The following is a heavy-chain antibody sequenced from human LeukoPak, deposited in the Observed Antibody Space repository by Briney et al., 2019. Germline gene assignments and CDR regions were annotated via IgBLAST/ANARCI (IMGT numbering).Heavy chain of an antibody. V-gene: IGHV4-31*03. Sequence: SETLSLTCSVSGDSISSRTYYWTWVRQHPEKGLEWIGYIWNSGSTNYNPALKSRVSISVDTSKNQFSLKLTSVTAADTAMYYCATSHDYKVAPFDLWGQGTLVTVSS. D-gene: IGHD3-10*01. CDR3: ATSHDYKVAPFDL. CDR1: GDSISSRTYY. CDR2: IWNSGST. J-gene: IGHJ4*02.